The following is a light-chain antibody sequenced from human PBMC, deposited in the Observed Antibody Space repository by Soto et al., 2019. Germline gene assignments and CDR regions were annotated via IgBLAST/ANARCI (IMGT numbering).Light chain of an antibody. CDR1: QSISSVY. V-gene: IGKV3-20*01. CDR2: HAS. CDR3: QQYGGSAGT. J-gene: IGKJ1*01. Sequence: ELVLTQSPGTLSWSPLEIATPACMASQSISSVYLAWYQQRPGQPPRLLIYHASSRATGIPDRFIGSGSGTDFSLTISRLEPEDFAVYYCQQYGGSAGTFGQGTKVDI.